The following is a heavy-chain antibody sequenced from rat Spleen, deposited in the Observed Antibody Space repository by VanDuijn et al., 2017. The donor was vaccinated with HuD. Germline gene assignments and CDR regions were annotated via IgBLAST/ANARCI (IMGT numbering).Heavy chain of an antibody. Sequence: EVQLVESGGGLVQPGRSLKLSCAASGFTFSDYYMAWVRQAPKKGLEWVASISYEGSSTYYGDSVKGRFTISRDNAKSTLYLKMNSLVSEDTATYYCARHERDYSGEPYFDYWGQGVMVTVSS. CDR3: ARHERDYSGEPYFDY. CDR2: ISYEGSST. D-gene: IGHD1-1*01. CDR1: GFTFSDYY. J-gene: IGHJ2*01. V-gene: IGHV5-22*01.